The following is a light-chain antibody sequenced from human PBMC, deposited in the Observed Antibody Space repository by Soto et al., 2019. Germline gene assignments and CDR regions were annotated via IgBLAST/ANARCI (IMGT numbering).Light chain of an antibody. CDR3: QQYGSSPPYT. J-gene: IGKJ2*01. CDR2: GST. CDR1: QSVSNNY. Sequence: EVVLTQSPGTLSLSPGERATLSCRASQSVSNNYLARYQQKRGESPKHLIFGSTDRATGIPDRFSGSGSGTDFPLTISRLEPEDFAVYYCQQYGSSPPYTFGQGTKLEIK. V-gene: IGKV3-20*01.